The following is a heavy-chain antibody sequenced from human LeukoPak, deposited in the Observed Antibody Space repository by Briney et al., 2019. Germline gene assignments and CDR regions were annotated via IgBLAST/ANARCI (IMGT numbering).Heavy chain of an antibody. CDR1: GGSISSYY. J-gene: IGHJ4*02. Sequence: PSETLSLTCTVSGGSISSYYWSWIRQPPGKGLEWIGYIYYSGSTNYNPSLKSRVTISVDTSKNQFSLKLSSVTAADTAVYYCARHFLGDYYCFDYWGQGTLVTVSS. D-gene: IGHD4-17*01. CDR2: IYYSGST. CDR3: ARHFLGDYYCFDY. V-gene: IGHV4-59*08.